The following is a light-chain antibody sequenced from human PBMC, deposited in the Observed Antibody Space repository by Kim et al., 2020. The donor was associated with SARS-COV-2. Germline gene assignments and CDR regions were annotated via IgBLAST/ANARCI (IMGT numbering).Light chain of an antibody. CDR1: QSISSW. CDR2: KAS. CDR3: QQAWT. Sequence: DIQMTQSPSTLSASVGDRVTITCRASQSISSWLAWYQQKPGKAPKLLIYKASSLESGVPSRFSGSGSGTEFPLTISSLQPDDFATYYCQQAWTFGPGTKVDIK. V-gene: IGKV1-5*03. J-gene: IGKJ3*01.